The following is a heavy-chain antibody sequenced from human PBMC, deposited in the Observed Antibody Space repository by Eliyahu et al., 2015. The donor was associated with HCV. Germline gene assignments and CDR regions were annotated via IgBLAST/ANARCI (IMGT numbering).Heavy chain of an antibody. CDR2: ISAYNGNT. Sequence: QVQLVQSGAEVKKPGASVXVSCXASGYTFTSXXIXWVRQAPGQGLEWMGWISAYNGNTNYAQKLQGRVTMTTDTSTSTAYMELRSLRSDDTAVYYCARDREYYYDSSGYWDPQYFQHWGQGTLVTVSS. V-gene: IGHV1-18*01. CDR1: GYTFTSXX. D-gene: IGHD3-22*01. J-gene: IGHJ1*01. CDR3: ARDREYYYDSSGYWDPQYFQH.